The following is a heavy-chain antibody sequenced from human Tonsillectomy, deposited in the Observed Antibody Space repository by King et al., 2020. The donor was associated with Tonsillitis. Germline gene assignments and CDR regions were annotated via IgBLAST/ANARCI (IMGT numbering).Heavy chain of an antibody. J-gene: IGHJ4*02. CDR1: GGSIDSGSYY. Sequence: VQLQESGPGLVRPSQTLSLTCTVSGGSIDSGSYYWTWIRQPAGKGLEWIGRIYTSGSTNYNPSLKSRVTLSLDTSKKQFSLNLSSVTAADAAVYYCAREEYSWNPKFDSWGQGTLVTVSS. CDR2: IYTSGST. V-gene: IGHV4-61*02. D-gene: IGHD1-1*01. CDR3: AREEYSWNPKFDS.